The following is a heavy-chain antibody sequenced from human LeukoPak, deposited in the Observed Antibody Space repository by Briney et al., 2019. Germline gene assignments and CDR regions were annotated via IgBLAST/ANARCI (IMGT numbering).Heavy chain of an antibody. J-gene: IGHJ4*02. CDR2: ISANSGNT. V-gene: IGHV1-18*01. Sequence: GASVKVSCKPSGYSFPRNGISWVRQAPGQGLEWVGWISANSGNTNYAQKFQDRATLTTDTSTSTAYMELRSLRSDDTAVYYCARDVNYAFDYWGQGTLVTVSS. CDR1: GYSFPRNG. D-gene: IGHD3-16*01. CDR3: ARDVNYAFDY.